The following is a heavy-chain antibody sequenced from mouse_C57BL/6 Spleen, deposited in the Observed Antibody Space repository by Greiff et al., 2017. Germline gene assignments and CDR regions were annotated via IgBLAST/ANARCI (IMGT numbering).Heavy chain of an antibody. CDR3: ARDPVFDY. CDR1: GYTFTDYY. Sequence: EVKLQQSGPELVKPGASVKISCKASGYTFTDYYMNWVKQSHGKSLEWIGDINPNNGGTSYNQKFKGKATLTVDKSSSTAYMELRSLTSEDSAVYYCARDPVFDYWGQGTTLTVSS. CDR2: INPNNGGT. V-gene: IGHV1-26*01. J-gene: IGHJ2*01.